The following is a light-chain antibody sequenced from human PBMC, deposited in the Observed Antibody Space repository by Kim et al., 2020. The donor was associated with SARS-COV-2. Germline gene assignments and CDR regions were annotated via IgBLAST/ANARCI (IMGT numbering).Light chain of an antibody. CDR2: AAS. CDR1: QDISSY. V-gene: IGKV1-8*01. J-gene: IGKJ1*01. CDR3: QQYYSYPPWT. Sequence: STGDSVNITCRASQDISSYLAWYQQKPGKAPTLLLYAASTVQSGVPSRFSGSGSGTDFTLTISCLQSEDFATYYCQQYYSYPPWTFGQGTKVDIK.